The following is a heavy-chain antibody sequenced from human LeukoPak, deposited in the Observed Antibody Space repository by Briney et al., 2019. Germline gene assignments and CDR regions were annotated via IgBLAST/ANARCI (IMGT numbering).Heavy chain of an antibody. CDR1: GGSISSSNR. J-gene: IGHJ4*02. V-gene: IGHV4-4*02. D-gene: IGHD6-13*01. CDR2: IYHSGST. CDR3: VAAAGTPGFFDY. Sequence: SETLSLTCAVSGGSISSSNRWSWVRQPPGKGLEWIGEIYHSGSTNYNPSLKSRVTISVDKSKNQFSLKLSSVTAADTAVYYCVAAAGTPGFFDYWGQGTLVTVSS.